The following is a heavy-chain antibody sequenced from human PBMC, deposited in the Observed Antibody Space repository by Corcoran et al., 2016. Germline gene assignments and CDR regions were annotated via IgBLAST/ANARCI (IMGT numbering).Heavy chain of an antibody. CDR2: IKSKTDGGTT. D-gene: IGHD3-16*01. Sequence: EVQLVESGGGLVKPGGSLRLSRAASGFTFSNAWMSWVRQAPGKGLEWVDRIKSKTDGGTTDYAAPVKGRFTISRDDSKNTLYLQMNSLKTEDTAVYYCTTDYVTFDIWGQGTAVIVSS. V-gene: IGHV3-15*01. CDR3: TTDYVTFDI. CDR1: GFTFSNAW. J-gene: IGHJ4*02.